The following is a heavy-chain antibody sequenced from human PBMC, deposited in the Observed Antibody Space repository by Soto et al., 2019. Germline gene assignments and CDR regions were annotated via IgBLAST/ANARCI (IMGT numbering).Heavy chain of an antibody. CDR2: VAVGSGHT. CDR1: GFTFTSSA. CDR3: AAGQPGAT. D-gene: IGHD2-2*01. Sequence: EASVKVSCKASGFTFTSSAMQWVRQARGQRLEWIGWVAVGSGHTYYAQKFQDRVTITRDMSTSTVYMDLSSLRTEDTAVYYCAAGQPGATWGQGTLVTVSS. V-gene: IGHV1-58*02. J-gene: IGHJ5*02.